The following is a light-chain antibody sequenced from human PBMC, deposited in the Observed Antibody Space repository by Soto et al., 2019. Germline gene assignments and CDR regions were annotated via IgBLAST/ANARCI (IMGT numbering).Light chain of an antibody. Sequence: QSALTQPASASGSPGQSITISCTGTSSDVGGYNYVSWYQQHPGKAPKLMIYEVSNRPSGVSTRFSGSKSGNTASLTISGLQAEDEADYYCSSYTISTTLVFGTGTKVTVL. CDR1: SSDVGGYNY. J-gene: IGLJ1*01. CDR3: SSYTISTTLV. V-gene: IGLV2-14*01. CDR2: EVS.